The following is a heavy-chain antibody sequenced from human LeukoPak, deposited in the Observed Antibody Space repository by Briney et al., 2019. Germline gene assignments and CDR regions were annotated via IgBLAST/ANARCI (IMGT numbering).Heavy chain of an antibody. Sequence: PSQTLSHTCTVSGGSISSSCWNWIRQPAGKGLEWVGRDYTSGTTNYNPSLKSRVTVSINTSRSQFSLKLTSVTAADTAVDYCARGGSTNGNNWLDPWGQGTLVTVSS. CDR3: ARGGSTNGNNWLDP. V-gene: IGHV4-4*07. J-gene: IGHJ5*02. CDR2: DYTSGTT. CDR1: GGSISSSC. D-gene: IGHD2-8*01.